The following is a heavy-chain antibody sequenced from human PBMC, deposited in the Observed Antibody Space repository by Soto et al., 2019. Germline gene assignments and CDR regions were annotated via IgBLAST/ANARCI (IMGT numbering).Heavy chain of an antibody. CDR2: MYYNGNI. Sequence: SETLSLTCNVSGGSISNYYWSWIRQSPEKGLEWIGYMYYNGNINYNPSLKSRVTISIDTSKNQFSLTLKSVTAADTAVYYCASGGNWFDPWGQGVLVTVSS. CDR1: GGSISNYY. V-gene: IGHV4-59*01. J-gene: IGHJ5*02. D-gene: IGHD3-16*01. CDR3: ASGGNWFDP.